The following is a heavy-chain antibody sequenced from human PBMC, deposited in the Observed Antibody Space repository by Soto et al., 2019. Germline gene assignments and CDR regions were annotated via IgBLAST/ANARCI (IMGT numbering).Heavy chain of an antibody. J-gene: IGHJ3*02. V-gene: IGHV1-69*13. CDR1: GGTFSSYA. Sequence: RASVKVSCKASGGTFSSYAISWVRQAPGQGLEWMGGIIPIFGTANYAQKFQGRVTITADESTSTAYMELSSLRSEDTAVYYCARGRGGDAFDIWGQGTMVTVSS. D-gene: IGHD3-10*01. CDR3: ARGRGGDAFDI. CDR2: IIPIFGTA.